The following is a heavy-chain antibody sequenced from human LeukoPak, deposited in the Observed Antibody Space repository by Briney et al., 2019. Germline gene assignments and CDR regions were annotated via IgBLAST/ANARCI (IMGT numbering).Heavy chain of an antibody. Sequence: ALVKVSCKASGYTFTGYYMHWVRQAPGQGLEWMGGINPNSGGTNYAQKFQGRVTMTRDTSISTAYMELSRLRSDDTAVYYCARERVLTISSKGWFDPWGQGTLVTVSS. CDR1: GYTFTGYY. D-gene: IGHD3-3*01. CDR3: ARERVLTISSKGWFDP. J-gene: IGHJ5*02. CDR2: INPNSGGT. V-gene: IGHV1-2*02.